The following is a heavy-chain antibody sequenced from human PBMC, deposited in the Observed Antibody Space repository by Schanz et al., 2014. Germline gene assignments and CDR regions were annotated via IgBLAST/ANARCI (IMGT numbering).Heavy chain of an antibody. CDR2: IIPNFGLA. V-gene: IGHV1-69*04. J-gene: IGHJ4*02. CDR1: GGTFSSFG. Sequence: VQLEQSGAEVKKPGSSVKVSCKASGGTFSSFGINWVRQAPGQGLEWMGRIIPNFGLAKYEQKFQDKVTITADTSTTTAYMELSGLRSEDTAVYYCARDRLECGAECYSVEVFEIWGQGTLVIVSS. CDR3: ARDRLECGAECYSVEVFEI. D-gene: IGHD2-21*01.